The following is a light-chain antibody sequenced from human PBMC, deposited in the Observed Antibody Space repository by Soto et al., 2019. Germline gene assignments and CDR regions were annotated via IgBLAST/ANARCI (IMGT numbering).Light chain of an antibody. CDR1: SSNIGGTNY. J-gene: IGLJ3*02. CDR3: ESWDDRLGAVM. Sequence: QSVLTQPPPASGTPGQRVFISCSGSSSNIGGTNYAYWYQQLPGAAPKLLMHSNNLRPSGVPERISGSKSGTSASLAISGLRSEDEAVYYCESWDDRLGAVMFGGGTKVTVL. CDR2: SNN. V-gene: IGLV1-47*02.